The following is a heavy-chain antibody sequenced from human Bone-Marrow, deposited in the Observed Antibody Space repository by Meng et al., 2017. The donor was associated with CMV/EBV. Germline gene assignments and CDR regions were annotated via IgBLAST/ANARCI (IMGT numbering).Heavy chain of an antibody. CDR3: AKDRESYYYGSGSYYSGKDV. D-gene: IGHD3-10*01. J-gene: IGHJ6*02. V-gene: IGHV3-33*06. Sequence: GGSLRISCAASGFTFSSYGMHWVREAPGKGLEWVAVIWYDGGNKYYADSVKGRFTISRDISKNTLYLQMNSLRAEDTAVYYCAKDRESYYYGSGSYYSGKDVWGQGTTVTVSS. CDR1: GFTFSSYG. CDR2: IWYDGGNK.